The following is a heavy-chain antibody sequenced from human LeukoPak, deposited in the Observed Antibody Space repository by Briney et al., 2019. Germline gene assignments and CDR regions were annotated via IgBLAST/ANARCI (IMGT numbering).Heavy chain of an antibody. CDR1: GYTFTSYG. J-gene: IGHJ4*02. V-gene: IGHV1-18*01. D-gene: IGHD3-22*01. CDR3: ARDRKYYDSSGYSDY. Sequence: ASVKVSCKASGYTFTSYGISWVRQAPGQGLEWMGWISAYNGNTNYAQKLQGRVTMTTDTSTSTAYMELRSLRSDDAAVYYCARDRKYYDSSGYSDYWGQGTLVTVSS. CDR2: ISAYNGNT.